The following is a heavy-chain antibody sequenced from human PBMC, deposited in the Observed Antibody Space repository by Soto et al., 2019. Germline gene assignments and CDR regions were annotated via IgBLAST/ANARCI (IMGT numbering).Heavy chain of an antibody. CDR1: GFTFSSYW. Sequence: GGSLRLSCAASGFTFSSYWMSWVRQAPGKGLEWVANIKQDGSEKYYVDTVKVRFTISRDNANNSLYLQMNSLRDEDAAVSYCARGDPSGYWYFDLWGRGTLVTVSS. CDR3: ARGDPSGYWYFDL. D-gene: IGHD1-26*01. J-gene: IGHJ2*01. CDR2: IKQDGSEK. V-gene: IGHV3-7*03.